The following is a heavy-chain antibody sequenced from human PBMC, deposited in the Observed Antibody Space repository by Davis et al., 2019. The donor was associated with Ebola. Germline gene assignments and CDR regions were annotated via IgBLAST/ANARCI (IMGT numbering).Heavy chain of an antibody. CDR2: FYVGGAT. CDR1: GFTVSNFY. V-gene: IGHV3-66*02. J-gene: IGHJ6*01. CDR3: TLLQEHL. Sequence: GGSLRLSCAASGFTVSNFYMSWVRQTPGKGLEWVSVFYVGGATYYAGSVRGRFTISRDESKNTLYLQMNSLHQGPIGLPPGTLLQEHLWG.